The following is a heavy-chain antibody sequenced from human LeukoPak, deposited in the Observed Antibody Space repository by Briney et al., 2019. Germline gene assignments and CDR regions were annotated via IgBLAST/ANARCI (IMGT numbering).Heavy chain of an antibody. CDR2: ISWDGGST. J-gene: IGHJ6*04. Sequence: GGSLRLSCAASGFTFDDYAMHWVRQAPGKGLEWVSLISWDGGSTYYADSAKGRFTISRDNSKNSLYLQMNSLRAEDTALYYCARAAAGPYYYYYYGVDVWGKGTTVTVSS. CDR3: ARAAAGPYYYYYYGVDV. D-gene: IGHD6-13*01. CDR1: GFTFDDYA. V-gene: IGHV3-43D*04.